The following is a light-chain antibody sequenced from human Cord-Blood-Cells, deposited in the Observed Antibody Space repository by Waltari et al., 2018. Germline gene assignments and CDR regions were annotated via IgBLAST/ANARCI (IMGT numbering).Light chain of an antibody. CDR1: QGISNY. CDR3: QKYNSAPYT. J-gene: IGKJ2*01. Sequence: DIQMTQSPSSLSASVGDRVTITCRASQGISNYLAWYQQKPGSVPKLLIYAASTLQSGVPSRFSGSGSGTDFTLTISSLQPEDVATYYCQKYNSAPYTCVQGTKLEIK. CDR2: AAS. V-gene: IGKV1-27*01.